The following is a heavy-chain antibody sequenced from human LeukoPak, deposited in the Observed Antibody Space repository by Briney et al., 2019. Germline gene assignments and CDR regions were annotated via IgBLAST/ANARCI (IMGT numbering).Heavy chain of an antibody. CDR1: GFTFSIYG. Sequence: PGGSLRLSCAASGFTFSIYGMSWVRQAPGRGLEWVSAMSGSGGSTYYADSVKGRFTISRDNSKNTLYLQMNSLRAEDTAVYYCATYSGAHHKTFDDWGQGTLVTVSS. D-gene: IGHD1-26*01. J-gene: IGHJ4*02. V-gene: IGHV3-23*01. CDR2: MSGSGGST. CDR3: ATYSGAHHKTFDD.